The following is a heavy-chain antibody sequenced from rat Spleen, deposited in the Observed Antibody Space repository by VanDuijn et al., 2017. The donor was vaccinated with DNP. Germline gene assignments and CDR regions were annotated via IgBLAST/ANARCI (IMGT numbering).Heavy chain of an antibody. D-gene: IGHD1-4*01. CDR3: ARRTWLPGYNDYFDY. J-gene: IGHJ2*01. CDR1: GFTFSNYY. Sequence: EVQLVESGGGLVQPGRSLKLSCAASGFTFSNYYMAWVRQAPGKGLEWVATIGYDGFTTYYRDSVKGRFSLSRDNAKSTLYLQVNSLRSEDTATYYCARRTWLPGYNDYFDYWGQGVMVTVSS. V-gene: IGHV5-29*01. CDR2: IGYDGFTT.